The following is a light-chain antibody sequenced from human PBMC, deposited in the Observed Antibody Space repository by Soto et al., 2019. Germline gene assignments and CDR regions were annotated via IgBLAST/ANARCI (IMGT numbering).Light chain of an antibody. J-gene: IGLJ1*01. CDR3: SSYTGGNPSYV. Sequence: QSVLTQPPSASGSPGQSVTISCTGTSSDIGGYDYVSWYQQHPGKAPKLMIYEVTIRPSAVSDRFSGSKSGNTASLTVSGLQAEDEADYYCSSYTGGNPSYVFGTGTKVTVL. V-gene: IGLV2-8*01. CDR2: EVT. CDR1: SSDIGGYDY.